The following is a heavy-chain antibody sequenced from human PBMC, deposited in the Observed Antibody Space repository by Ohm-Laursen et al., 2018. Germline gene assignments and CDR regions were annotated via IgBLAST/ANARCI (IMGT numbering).Heavy chain of an antibody. Sequence: SVKVSCKASGYTFTGYYMHWVRQAPGQGLEWMGWINPNSGGTNYAQKFQGRVTMTRDTSISTAYMELSRLRSDDTAVYYCARLATYYYDSSGYHGDWGQGTLVTVSS. CDR1: GYTFTGYY. CDR2: INPNSGGT. D-gene: IGHD3-22*01. J-gene: IGHJ4*02. V-gene: IGHV1-2*02. CDR3: ARLATYYYDSSGYHGD.